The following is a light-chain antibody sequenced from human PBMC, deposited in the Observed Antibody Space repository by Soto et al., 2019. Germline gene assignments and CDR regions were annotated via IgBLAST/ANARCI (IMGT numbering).Light chain of an antibody. CDR2: DVS. CDR1: QSISIW. CDR3: QQYHSYSPLT. J-gene: IGKJ4*01. Sequence: DIQMTQSPSILSASVGDSVTITCRASQSISIWLAWYQQKPGKAPKRLIFDVSTLESGVPSRFSGSRSGTEFTLTISSLQPDDFATYFCQQYHSYSPLTFGGGTKVDIK. V-gene: IGKV1-5*01.